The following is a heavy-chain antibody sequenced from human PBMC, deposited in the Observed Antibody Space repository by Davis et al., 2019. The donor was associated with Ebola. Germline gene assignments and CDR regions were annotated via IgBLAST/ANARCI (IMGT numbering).Heavy chain of an antibody. CDR2: IYYSGST. Sequence: PSETLSLTCTVSGGSISSSSYYWGWIRQPPGKGLEWIGSIYYSGSTYYNPSLKSRVTISVDTSKNQFSLKLSSVTAADTAVYYCAAIAAAGTLYWGQGTLVTVSS. J-gene: IGHJ4*02. CDR3: AAIAAAGTLY. V-gene: IGHV4-39*01. D-gene: IGHD6-13*01. CDR1: GGSISSSSYY.